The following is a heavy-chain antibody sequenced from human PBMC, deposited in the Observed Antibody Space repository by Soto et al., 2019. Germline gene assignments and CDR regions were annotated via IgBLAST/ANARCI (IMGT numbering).Heavy chain of an antibody. Sequence: PGGSLRLSCAASGFTFSNAWMSWVRQAPGKGLEWVSGISSSGGSTYYADSVKGRFTISRDNSKNTLYLQMNSLRAEDTAVYHCAKAYDFWSGGWFDPWGQETMVTVSS. CDR3: AKAYDFWSGGWFDP. J-gene: IGHJ5*02. CDR2: ISSSGGST. CDR1: GFTFSNAW. V-gene: IGHV3-23*01. D-gene: IGHD3-3*01.